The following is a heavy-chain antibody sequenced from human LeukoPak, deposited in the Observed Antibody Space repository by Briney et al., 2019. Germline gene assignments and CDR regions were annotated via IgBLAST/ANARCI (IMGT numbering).Heavy chain of an antibody. CDR2: IYYSGST. CDR3: ARGLRYFDWLSWFDP. Sequence: SETLSLTCTVSGGSISSYYWSWIRQPPGKGLEWIGYIYYSGSTNYNPSLKSRVTISVATSKNQFSLKLSSVTAADTAVYYCARGLRYFDWLSWFDPWGQGTLVTVSS. CDR1: GGSISSYY. V-gene: IGHV4-59*01. J-gene: IGHJ5*02. D-gene: IGHD3-9*01.